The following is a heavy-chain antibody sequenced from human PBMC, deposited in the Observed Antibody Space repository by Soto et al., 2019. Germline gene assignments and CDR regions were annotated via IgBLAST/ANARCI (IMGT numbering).Heavy chain of an antibody. V-gene: IGHV1-18*04. Sequence: ASVKVSCKASGYTFTNYGISWVRQAPGQGLEWMGWISAYNGNTNHAQNLQGRVTMTTDTSTSTAYMELRSLRSDDTAVYYCARVYVLRFWEWLIWGQGTLVTVSS. J-gene: IGHJ4*02. D-gene: IGHD3-3*01. CDR3: ARVYVLRFWEWLI. CDR2: ISAYNGNT. CDR1: GYTFTNYG.